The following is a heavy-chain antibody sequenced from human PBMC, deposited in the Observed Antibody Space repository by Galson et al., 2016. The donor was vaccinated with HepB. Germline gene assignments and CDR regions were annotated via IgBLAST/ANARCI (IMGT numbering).Heavy chain of an antibody. Sequence: VSGGSISSTTNWWSWVRQSPGQGLAWIGEIYHSGDTNYNPSLKSRATISVDTSRNQFSLSLSSVTAADTAVYYCARDCTGGTCKFAGYDAFDIWGQGTTVTVSS. CDR2: IYHSGDT. CDR3: ARDCTGGTCKFAGYDAFDI. V-gene: IGHV4-4*02. D-gene: IGHD2-8*02. J-gene: IGHJ3*02. CDR1: GGSISSTTNW.